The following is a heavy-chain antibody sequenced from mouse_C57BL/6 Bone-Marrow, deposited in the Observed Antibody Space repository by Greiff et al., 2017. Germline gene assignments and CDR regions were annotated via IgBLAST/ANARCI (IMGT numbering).Heavy chain of an antibody. CDR1: GYTFTDHT. CDR2: IYPRDGST. J-gene: IGHJ2*01. D-gene: IGHD6-1*01. V-gene: IGHV1-78*01. CDR3: ARYKLPYYLDY. Sequence: QVQLQQSDAELVKPGASVKLSCKASGYTFTDHTIPWMKQRPEQGLEWIGYIYPRDGSTKYNEKFKGKATLTADKSSSTAYMQLNSLTSGDSAVYVCARYKLPYYLDYWGQGTTRTVSS.